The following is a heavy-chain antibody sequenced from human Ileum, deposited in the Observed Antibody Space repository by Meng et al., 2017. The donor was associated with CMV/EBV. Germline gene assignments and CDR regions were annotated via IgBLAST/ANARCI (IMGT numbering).Heavy chain of an antibody. J-gene: IGHJ4*02. CDR3: ARESGLLRFDH. CDR2: KAYKSKWDY. V-gene: IGHV6-1*01. Sequence: QIQQQPLSPGPGKPPQTPSPTCDHSVDSGSTNNVGLNWIRQSPLGGLGWLGRKAYKSKWDYEYSITVENRITISPETSKNQFSLHLRAGTPGDTAIYYFARESGLLRFDHWGQGTLVTVSS. CDR1: VDSGSTNNVG.